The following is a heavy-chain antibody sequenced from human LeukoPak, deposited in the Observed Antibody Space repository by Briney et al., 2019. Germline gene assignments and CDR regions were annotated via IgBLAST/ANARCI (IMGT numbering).Heavy chain of an antibody. Sequence: ASVKVSCKASGYTFTSYDINWVRQATGQGLEWMGWISAYNGNTNYAQKLQGRVTMTTDTSTSTAYMELRSLRSDDTAVYYCARDRRITMVRGVINWFDPWGQGTLVTVSS. CDR3: ARDRRITMVRGVINWFDP. J-gene: IGHJ5*02. CDR2: ISAYNGNT. D-gene: IGHD3-10*01. V-gene: IGHV1-18*01. CDR1: GYTFTSYD.